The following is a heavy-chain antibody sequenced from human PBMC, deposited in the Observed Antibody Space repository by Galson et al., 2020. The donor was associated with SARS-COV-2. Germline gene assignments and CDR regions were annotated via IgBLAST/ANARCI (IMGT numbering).Heavy chain of an antibody. D-gene: IGHD6-13*01. J-gene: IGHJ5*02. V-gene: IGHV3-30*18. CDR1: GFTFSSYA. CDR3: AKGDHHYSSIWYLVTS. Sequence: GESLKISCAASGFTFSSYAMHWVRQAPGKGLEWVAVVSYDGSSENYADSVKGRFTISRDNSKNTLYLQMNSLRAEDTAVYYCAKGDHHYSSIWYLVTSWGQGTLVTVSS. CDR2: VSYDGSSE.